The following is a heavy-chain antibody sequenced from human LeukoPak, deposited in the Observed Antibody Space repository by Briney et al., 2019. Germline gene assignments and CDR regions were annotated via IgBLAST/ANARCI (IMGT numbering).Heavy chain of an antibody. CDR1: GYTFTDFA. CDR2: IIPIFGTA. D-gene: IGHD6-6*01. J-gene: IGHJ5*02. CDR3: AGSEYSSSSGWFDP. Sequence: ASVKVSCKASGYTFTDFAINWVRQAPGQGLEWMGGIIPIFGTANYAQKFQGRVTITTDESTSTAYMELSSLRSEDTAVYYCAGSEYSSSSGWFDPWGQGTLVTVSS. V-gene: IGHV1-69*05.